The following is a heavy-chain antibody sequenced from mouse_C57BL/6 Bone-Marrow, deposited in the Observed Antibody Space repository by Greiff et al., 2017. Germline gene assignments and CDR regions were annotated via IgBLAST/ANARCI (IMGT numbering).Heavy chain of an antibody. Sequence: VQRVESGAELVKPGASVKLSCKASGYIFTEYTIHWVKQRSGQGLEWIGWFYPGSGSIKYNERFKDKATLTADKSSNTVYMELSRLTSEDSEVYFCARHERYYDYEGYFDYWGQGTTLTVSS. CDR2: FYPGSGSI. J-gene: IGHJ2*01. CDR1: GYIFTEYT. CDR3: ARHERYYDYEGYFDY. V-gene: IGHV1-62-2*01. D-gene: IGHD2-4*01.